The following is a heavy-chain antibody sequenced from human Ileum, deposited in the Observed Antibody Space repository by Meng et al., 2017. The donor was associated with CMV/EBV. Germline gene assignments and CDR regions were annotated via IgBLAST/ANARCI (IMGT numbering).Heavy chain of an antibody. D-gene: IGHD3-22*01. CDR2: IRDRPNNYAT. CDR3: ARSTLQTFDSSGQSH. CDR1: GFSFSDSA. V-gene: IGHV3-73*01. J-gene: IGHJ1*01. Sequence: GESLKISCATSGFSFSDSAMHWGRQAAGKGLEWVGRIRDRPNNYATTYADSVRGRFTISRDDTKNTAFLLMDSLKIEDTAVYYCARSTLQTFDSSGQSHWGQGTLVTVSS.